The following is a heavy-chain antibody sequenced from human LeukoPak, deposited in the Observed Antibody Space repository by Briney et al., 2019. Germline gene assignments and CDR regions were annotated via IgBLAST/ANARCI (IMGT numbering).Heavy chain of an antibody. D-gene: IGHD3-22*01. CDR3: ARRLDYYDTNGYHTLDY. CDR1: GYTFSNYG. V-gene: IGHV1-18*01. CDR2: ISAYNGNT. Sequence: ASVKVSCKASGYTFSNYGITWVRQAPGQGPEWMGWISAYNGNTNYAQNLQGRVTMATDTSTSTAYMELRSLRSDDTAVYYCARRLDYYDTNGYHTLDYWGQGTLVTVSS. J-gene: IGHJ4*02.